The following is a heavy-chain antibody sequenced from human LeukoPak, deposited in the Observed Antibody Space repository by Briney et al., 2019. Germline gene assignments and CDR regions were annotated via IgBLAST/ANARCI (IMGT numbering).Heavy chain of an antibody. D-gene: IGHD6-13*01. CDR2: MNPNSSNT. CDR1: GYTFTSYD. CDR3: ARGRGSSWGDFDY. Sequence: PGASVKVSCKASGYTFTSYDINWVRQATGQGLELMGWMNPNSSNTGYAQKFQGRVTMTRNTSISTAYMELSSLRSEDTAVYYCARGRGSSWGDFDYWGQGTLVTVSS. J-gene: IGHJ4*02. V-gene: IGHV1-8*01.